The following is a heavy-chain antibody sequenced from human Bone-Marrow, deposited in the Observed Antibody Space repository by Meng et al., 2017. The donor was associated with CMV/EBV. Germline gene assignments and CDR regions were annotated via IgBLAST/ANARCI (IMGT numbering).Heavy chain of an antibody. CDR2: TYYRFKWYN. V-gene: IGHV6-1*01. CDR1: GDSVSSNSVT. Sequence: SETLSLTCAIFGDSVSSNSVTWNWIRQSPSRGLEWLGRTYYRFKWYNDYAVSVKSRITINSDTSKNQFSLQLNSVTPEDTAMYYCTRDNRGDYYAMDVWGQGTTVTVSS. D-gene: IGHD3-10*01. J-gene: IGHJ6*02. CDR3: TRDNRGDYYAMDV.